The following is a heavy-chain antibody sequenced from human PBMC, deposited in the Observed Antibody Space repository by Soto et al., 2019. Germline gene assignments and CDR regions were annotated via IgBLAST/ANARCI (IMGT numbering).Heavy chain of an antibody. CDR3: ARGSDTAVRPLYYYYMDV. V-gene: IGHV1-8*01. Sequence: ASVKVSCKASGYTFTSYDINWVRQATGQGLEWMGWMNPNSGNTGYAQKFQGRVTMTRNTSISTAYMELSSLRSADTAVYYCARGSDTAVRPLYYYYMDVWGKGTTVTVSS. D-gene: IGHD6-13*01. CDR2: MNPNSGNT. CDR1: GYTFTSYD. J-gene: IGHJ6*03.